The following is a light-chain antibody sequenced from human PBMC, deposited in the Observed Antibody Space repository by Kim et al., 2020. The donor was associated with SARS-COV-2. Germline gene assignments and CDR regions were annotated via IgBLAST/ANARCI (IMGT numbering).Light chain of an antibody. CDR3: CSYAGTNNGL. CDR1: SSDIGAYNY. CDR2: EVS. V-gene: IGLV2-8*01. J-gene: IGLJ2*01. Sequence: QSALTQPPSASGSPGQSVTISCTGTSSDIGAYNYVSWYQQHPGKAPKVMIYEVSKRPSGVPDRFSGSKSGNTASLTVSGLQADDEADYYCCSYAGTNNGLFGGGTQLTVL.